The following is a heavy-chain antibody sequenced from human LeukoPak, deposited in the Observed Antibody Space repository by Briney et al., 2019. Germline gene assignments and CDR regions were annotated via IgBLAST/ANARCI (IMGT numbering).Heavy chain of an antibody. CDR3: AKVLPYSGSHHTLDY. V-gene: IGHV3-30*02. CDR1: GFAFSDYA. Sequence: GGSLRLSCASSGFAFSDYAMHWVRQAPGKGLEWVAFIRYDGSQKYYGDSVKGRFAISRDNSENRLYLQMNSLKPDDTAVYYCAKVLPYSGSHHTLDYWGQRTLVTVSS. J-gene: IGHJ4*02. D-gene: IGHD1-26*01. CDR2: IRYDGSQK.